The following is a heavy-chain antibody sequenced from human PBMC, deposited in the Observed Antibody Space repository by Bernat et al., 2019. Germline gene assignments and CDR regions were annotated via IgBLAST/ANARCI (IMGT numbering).Heavy chain of an antibody. Sequence: QLQLQESGPGLVKPSETLSLTCTVSGGSISSSSYYWGWIRQPPGKGLEWIGSIHYSGSTYYNPSLKSRATISVDTSKNQFSLKLSSVTAADTAVYYCATGSNIAARAGVPYDYWGQGTLVTVSS. D-gene: IGHD6-6*01. CDR1: GGSISSSSYY. CDR3: ATGSNIAARAGVPYDY. V-gene: IGHV4-39*01. J-gene: IGHJ4*02. CDR2: IHYSGST.